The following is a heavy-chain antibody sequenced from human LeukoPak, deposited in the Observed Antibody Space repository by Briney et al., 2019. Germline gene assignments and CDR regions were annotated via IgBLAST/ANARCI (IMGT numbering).Heavy chain of an antibody. CDR1: GGSISSGSYY. D-gene: IGHD5-12*01. Sequence: PSQTLSLTCTVSGGSISSGSYYWSWIRQPAGKGLEWIGRIYTSGSTHYNPSLKSRVTISVDTSKNQFSLKLSSVTAADTAVYYCARGLRATKPEFDYWGQGTLVTVSS. CDR3: ARGLRATKPEFDY. CDR2: IYTSGST. V-gene: IGHV4-61*02. J-gene: IGHJ4*02.